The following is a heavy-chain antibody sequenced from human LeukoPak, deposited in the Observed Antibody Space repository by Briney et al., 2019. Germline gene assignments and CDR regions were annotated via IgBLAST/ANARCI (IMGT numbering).Heavy chain of an antibody. J-gene: IGHJ4*02. V-gene: IGHV1-2*02. D-gene: IGHD3-10*01. CDR2: INPNSGGT. CDR1: GYTFTGYY. CDR3: ARFLETYYYGSGSNEEYFDY. Sequence: ASVKVSCKASGYTFTGYYMHWVRQAPGQGLEWMGWINPNSGGTNYAQKFQGRVTMTRDTSISTAYMELSRLRSDDTAVYYCARFLETYYYGSGSNEEYFDYWGQGTLVTVSS.